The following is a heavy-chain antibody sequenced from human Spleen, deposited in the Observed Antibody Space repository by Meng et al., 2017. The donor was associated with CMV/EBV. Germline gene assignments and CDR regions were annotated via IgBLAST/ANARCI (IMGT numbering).Heavy chain of an antibody. CDR2: IKQDGSEK. V-gene: IGHV3-7*01. CDR3: ASHCTSTSCYII. CDR1: GFTFSSYW. Sequence: GGSLRLSCAASGFTFSSYWMSWVRQAPGKGLEWVANIKQDGSEKYYVDSVKGRFTISRDNSKNTLYLQMNSLRAEDTAVYYCASHCTSTSCYIIWGQGTMVTVSS. D-gene: IGHD2-2*02. J-gene: IGHJ3*02.